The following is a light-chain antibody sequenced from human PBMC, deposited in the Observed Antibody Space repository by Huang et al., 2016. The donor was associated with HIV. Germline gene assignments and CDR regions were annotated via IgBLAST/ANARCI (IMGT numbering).Light chain of an antibody. V-gene: IGKV3-20*01. J-gene: IGKJ1*01. CDR1: QSVASRY. Sequence: VLTQSPGTLSLSPGERATLSCRASQSVASRYLAWYQQKPGQAPRLLIFGASRRATGIPDRFSCSGSGTDFTLTISRLEPEDFAVYYCQQYGSSLPWTFGQGTKVEIK. CDR3: QQYGSSLPWT. CDR2: GAS.